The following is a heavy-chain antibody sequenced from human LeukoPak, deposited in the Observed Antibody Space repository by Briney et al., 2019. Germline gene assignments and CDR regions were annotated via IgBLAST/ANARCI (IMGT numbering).Heavy chain of an antibody. CDR2: VSGSDGAA. Sequence: GRSLRLFCASSVFTLNNYAMSGVRQARDMGLECLSYVSGSDGAAYYAASVNGRFTISRDNSKNTVYLQMGSLRAEDTAVYYCAKNRGGTYKYYMDVWGNGTTVTVFS. V-gene: IGHV3-23*01. D-gene: IGHD1-1*01. CDR3: AKNRGGTYKYYMDV. J-gene: IGHJ6*03. CDR1: VFTLNNYA.